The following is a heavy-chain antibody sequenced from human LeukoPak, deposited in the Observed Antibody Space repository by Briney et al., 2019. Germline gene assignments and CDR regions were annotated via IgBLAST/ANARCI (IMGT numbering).Heavy chain of an antibody. V-gene: IGHV3-33*08. CDR3: ARDEVVQGVIIGFFDY. CDR1: GFTFSSNY. D-gene: IGHD3-10*01. Sequence: PGGSLRLSCAASGFTFSSNYMSWVRQAPGKGLEWVAVIWYDGSNKYYADSVKGRFTISRDNSKNTLYLQMNSLRAEDTAVYYCARDEVVQGVIIGFFDYWGQGALVTVSS. J-gene: IGHJ4*02. CDR2: IWYDGSNK.